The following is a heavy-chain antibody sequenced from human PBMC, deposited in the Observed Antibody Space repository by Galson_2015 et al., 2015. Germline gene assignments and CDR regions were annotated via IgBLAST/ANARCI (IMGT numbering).Heavy chain of an antibody. J-gene: IGHJ4*02. Sequence: ETLSLTCAVSGGSISSSNWWSWVRQPPGKGLEWIGEIYHSGSTNYNPSLKSRVTISVDKSKNQFSLKLSSVTAADTAVYYCARSNDYGDYGDYWGQGTLVTVSS. CDR2: IYHSGST. CDR1: GGSISSSNW. D-gene: IGHD4-17*01. V-gene: IGHV4-4*02. CDR3: ARSNDYGDYGDY.